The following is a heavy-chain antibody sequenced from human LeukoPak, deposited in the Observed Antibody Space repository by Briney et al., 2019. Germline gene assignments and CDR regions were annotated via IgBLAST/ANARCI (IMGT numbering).Heavy chain of an antibody. Sequence: GASVKVSCKASGYTFTSYGISWVRQAPGQGLEWMGWISAYNGNTNYAQKLQGRVTMTTDTSTSAAYMELRSLRSDDTAVYYCASSGVTMVRGVIMVSIDFDYWGQGTLVTVSS. D-gene: IGHD3-10*01. J-gene: IGHJ4*02. CDR2: ISAYNGNT. CDR1: GYTFTSYG. V-gene: IGHV1-18*01. CDR3: ASSGVTMVRGVIMVSIDFDY.